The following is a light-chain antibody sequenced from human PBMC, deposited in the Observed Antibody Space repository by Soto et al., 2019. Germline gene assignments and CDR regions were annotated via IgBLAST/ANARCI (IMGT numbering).Light chain of an antibody. J-gene: IGKJ1*01. CDR1: QSVSSTF. V-gene: IGKV3-20*01. CDR2: GVS. CDR3: GQFVSAPPRT. Sequence: EIVLTQSPGTLSLSPGERATLSCRASQSVSSTFLAWYQQKPGQAPRLLIYGVSKRASGIPDSFSGSGSGTDLTLTISRLEPEDFAVYFCGQFVSAPPRTFGQGTKVEIK.